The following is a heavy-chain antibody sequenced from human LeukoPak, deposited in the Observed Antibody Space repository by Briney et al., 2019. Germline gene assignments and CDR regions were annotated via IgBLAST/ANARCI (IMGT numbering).Heavy chain of an antibody. CDR1: GFSFSSYA. CDR3: VKDNSGSSYSACDY. D-gene: IGHD2-15*01. CDR2: ITDSGGGT. V-gene: IGHV3-23*01. Sequence: PGGSLRLSCAASGFSFSSYAMSWVRQAPGKGLEWVSVITDSGGGTFYADSVKGRFTISRDNSKNTLYLQTNSLRAEDTAVYYCVKDNSGSSYSACDYWGQGTLVTVSS. J-gene: IGHJ4*02.